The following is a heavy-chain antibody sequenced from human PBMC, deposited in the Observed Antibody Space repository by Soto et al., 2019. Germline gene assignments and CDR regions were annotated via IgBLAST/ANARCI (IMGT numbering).Heavy chain of an antibody. CDR3: ARSAASRITMVRGVIMPNDY. Sequence: SETLSLTCTVSGGSISSSSYYWGWIRQPPGKGLEWIGSIYYSGSTYYNPSLESRVTISVDTSKNQFSLKLSSVTAADTAAYYCARSAASRITMVRGVIMPNDYWGQGTLVTAPQ. CDR1: GGSISSSSYY. D-gene: IGHD3-10*01. J-gene: IGHJ4*02. V-gene: IGHV4-39*01. CDR2: IYYSGST.